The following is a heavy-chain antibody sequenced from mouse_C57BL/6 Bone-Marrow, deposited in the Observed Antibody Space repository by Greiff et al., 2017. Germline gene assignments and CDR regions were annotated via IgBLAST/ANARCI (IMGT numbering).Heavy chain of an antibody. CDR3: ARYDFGFLAY. Sequence: EVKLVESGGGLVQPGGSLKLSCAASGFTFSDYGMAWVRQAPRKGPEWVAFISNLAYSIYYADTVTGRFTISRENAKNTLYLEVSSLRSEDTGMYYCARYDFGFLAYWGQGTLVTVSA. D-gene: IGHD2-4*01. CDR2: ISNLAYSI. J-gene: IGHJ3*01. V-gene: IGHV5-15*01. CDR1: GFTFSDYG.